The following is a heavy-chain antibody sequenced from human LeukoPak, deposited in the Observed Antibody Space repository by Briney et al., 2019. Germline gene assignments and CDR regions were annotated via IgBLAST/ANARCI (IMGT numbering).Heavy chain of an antibody. J-gene: IGHJ3*01. Sequence: GGSLRLSCATSGFTFNNNAMTWVRQAPGKGLEWVSAINGGGDATEYADSVKGRFTISRDNSKNTLYLQMNSLRPEDTAAYYCARCTASCYANAFDVWGQGTLLTVSS. V-gene: IGHV3-23*01. CDR3: ARCTASCYANAFDV. CDR2: INGGGDAT. CDR1: GFTFNNNA. D-gene: IGHD2-2*01.